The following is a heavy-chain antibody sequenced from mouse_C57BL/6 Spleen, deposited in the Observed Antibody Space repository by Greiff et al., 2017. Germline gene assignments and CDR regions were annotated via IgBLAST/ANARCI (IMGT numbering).Heavy chain of an antibody. V-gene: IGHV1-63*01. CDR1: GYTFTNYW. CDR2: IYPGGGYT. D-gene: IGHD2-4*01. CDR3: ARSGDYDGYFDD. Sequence: VKLMESGAELVRPGTSVKMSCKASGYTFTNYWIGWAKQRPGHGLAWIGDIYPGGGYTNYNEKFKGKATLTADKSSSTAYMQFSSLTSEDSAIYYCARSGDYDGYFDDWGKGTTLTVAS. J-gene: IGHJ2*01.